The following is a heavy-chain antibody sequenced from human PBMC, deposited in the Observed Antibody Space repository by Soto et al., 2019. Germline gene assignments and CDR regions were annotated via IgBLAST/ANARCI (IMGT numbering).Heavy chain of an antibody. Sequence: QVQLVESGGGVVQPGRSLRLSCAASGFTFSSYGMHWVRQAPGKGLEWVAVIWYDGSNKYYADSVKGRFTISRDNSKKTLYLQMNSLRAEDTAVYYCARGPQGVVGGNYFDYWGQGTLVTVSS. CDR1: GFTFSSYG. J-gene: IGHJ4*02. V-gene: IGHV3-33*01. CDR2: IWYDGSNK. CDR3: ARGPQGVVGGNYFDY. D-gene: IGHD1-26*01.